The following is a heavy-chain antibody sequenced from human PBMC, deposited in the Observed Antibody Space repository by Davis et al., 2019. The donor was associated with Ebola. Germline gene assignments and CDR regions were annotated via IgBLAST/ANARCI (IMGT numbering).Heavy chain of an antibody. J-gene: IGHJ3*02. CDR2: INPNSGGT. CDR3: ARLEKGGSYWDDASDI. Sequence: AASVKVSCKASGYTFTGYYMHWVRQAPGQGLEWMGRINPNSGGTNYAQKFQGRVTMTRDTSISTAYMELSRLRSDDTAVYYCARLEKGGSYWDDASDIWGQGTMVTVSS. D-gene: IGHD1-26*01. CDR1: GYTFTGYY. V-gene: IGHV1-2*06.